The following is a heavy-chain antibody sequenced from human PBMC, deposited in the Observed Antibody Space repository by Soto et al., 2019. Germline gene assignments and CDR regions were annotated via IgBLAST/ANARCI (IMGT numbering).Heavy chain of an antibody. CDR2: INPKSGGT. J-gene: IGHJ6*02. Sequence: VKVSCKASGYSFTDYHIHWVRQAPGQGLEWLGRINPKSGGTSTAQKFQGWVTMTTDTSISTASMELTRLTSDDTAIYYCARGDSTDCSNGVCSFFYNHDMDVWGQGTTVTAP. D-gene: IGHD2-8*01. V-gene: IGHV1-2*04. CDR3: ARGDSTDCSNGVCSFFYNHDMDV. CDR1: GYSFTDYH.